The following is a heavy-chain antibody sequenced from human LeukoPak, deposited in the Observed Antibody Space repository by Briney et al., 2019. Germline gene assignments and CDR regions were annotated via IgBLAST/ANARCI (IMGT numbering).Heavy chain of an antibody. V-gene: IGHV1-69*02. CDR3: AVYGSGRDCFDP. CDR2: IIPNLGIA. D-gene: IGHD3-10*01. J-gene: IGHJ5*02. CDR1: GCTFTSYT. Sequence: SVKVSCKASGCTFTSYTISWVRQAPGQGLEWMGRIIPNLGIANYAQKFQGRVTITADKSTSTAYMELSSLRSEDTAVYYCAVYGSGRDCFDPWGQGTRVSVSS.